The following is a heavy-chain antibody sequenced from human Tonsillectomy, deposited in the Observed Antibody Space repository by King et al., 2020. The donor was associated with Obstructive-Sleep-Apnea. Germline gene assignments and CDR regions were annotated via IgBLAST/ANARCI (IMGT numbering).Heavy chain of an antibody. CDR2: IKRKRDGGTT. CDR3: VKGPKVYGMDV. Sequence: VQLVESGGGLVKPGGSLRLSCAASGFTFSNAWMTWVRQAPGKGLEWVGLIKRKRDGGTTEYAAPVKDRFTISRDDSKNTVYLQMNSLQIEDTALYYCVKGPKVYGMDVWGQGTTVTVSS. J-gene: IGHJ6*02. CDR1: GFTFSNAW. V-gene: IGHV3-15*01.